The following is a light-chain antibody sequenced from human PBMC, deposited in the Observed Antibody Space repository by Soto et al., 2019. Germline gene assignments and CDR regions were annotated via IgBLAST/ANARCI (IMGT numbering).Light chain of an antibody. CDR2: GAS. CDR3: QQYNRYSGM. J-gene: IGKJ1*01. Sequence: DIQMTQSPLTLSASVGDRVTITCRASQSINNWLAWYQQKPGKAPKLLLYGASSRDSGVPPRFSGSGYGTEFTLSLSSLQPDGFATYYCQQYNRYSGMFGPGTKVEV. CDR1: QSINNW. V-gene: IGKV1-5*01.